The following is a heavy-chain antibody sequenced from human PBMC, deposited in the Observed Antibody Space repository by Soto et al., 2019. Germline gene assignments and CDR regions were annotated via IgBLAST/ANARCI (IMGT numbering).Heavy chain of an antibody. V-gene: IGHV3-7*01. CDR3: ARDLRGSPDY. D-gene: IGHD1-26*01. CDR2: IKQDGGTT. J-gene: IGHJ4*02. Sequence: GGSLRLSCAASGFTFSSYWMSWVRQAPGKGLEWVANIKQDGGTTTYAESVKGRFTIFRDNAKNTVYLQMTSLRVEDTAVYYCARDLRGSPDYWGQGTLVTVSS. CDR1: GFTFSSYW.